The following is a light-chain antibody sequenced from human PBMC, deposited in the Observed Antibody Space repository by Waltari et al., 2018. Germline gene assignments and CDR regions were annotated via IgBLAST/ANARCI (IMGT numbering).Light chain of an antibody. CDR3: QAWDSNSAYV. CDR2: QDR. J-gene: IGLJ1*01. V-gene: IGLV3-1*01. Sequence: SYELIQPPSVSVSPGQTASITCSGAKLGAKFVCWYQQRPGQSPVLVIYQDRKRPSGIPERFSGSNSGNTATLTISGTQAMDEADYYCQAWDSNSAYVFGTGTKVTVL. CDR1: KLGAKF.